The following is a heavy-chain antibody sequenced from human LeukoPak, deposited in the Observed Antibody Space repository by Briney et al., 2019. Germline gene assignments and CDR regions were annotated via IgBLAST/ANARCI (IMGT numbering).Heavy chain of an antibody. Sequence: KTSETLSLTCAVYGGSFSGYYWSWIRQPPGKGLEWIGEINHSGSTNYNPSLKSRVTISVDTSKNQFSLKLSSVTAADTAMYYCARVSGYDWESFYDYWGQGSLVTVSS. J-gene: IGHJ4*02. V-gene: IGHV4-34*01. CDR2: INHSGST. CDR3: ARVSGYDWESFYDY. D-gene: IGHD5-12*01. CDR1: GGSFSGYY.